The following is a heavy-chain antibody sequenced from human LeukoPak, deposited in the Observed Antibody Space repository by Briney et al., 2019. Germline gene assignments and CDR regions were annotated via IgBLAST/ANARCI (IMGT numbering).Heavy chain of an antibody. D-gene: IGHD1-26*01. J-gene: IGHJ5*02. Sequence: PGGSLRLSCPASGFTFSTNSMHWVRQAPGKGLEFVSAITSNGGSTYYADSAKGRFTISRDNSKNTLYLQMSSLRAEDTAVYYCVTVGMTSIWSYLRFDPRGREPWSPSPQ. CDR1: GFTFSTNS. CDR2: ITSNGGST. CDR3: VTVGMTSIWSYLRFDP. V-gene: IGHV3-64D*08.